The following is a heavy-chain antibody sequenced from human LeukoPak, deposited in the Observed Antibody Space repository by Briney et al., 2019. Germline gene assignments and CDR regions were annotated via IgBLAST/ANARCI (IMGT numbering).Heavy chain of an antibody. CDR2: ISSGATTT. J-gene: IGHJ4*02. CDR3: ARVGVFSSSWLLY. V-gene: IGHV3-48*03. D-gene: IGHD6-13*01. CDR1: GFTFSSYE. Sequence: PGGSLRLSSAASGFTFSSYEMNWVRQAPGKGLEWVSSISSGATTTYYVDSVKGRFTVSRDNAKNSLYLQMNSLRAEDTAVYYCARVGVFSSSWLLYWGQGTLVTVSS.